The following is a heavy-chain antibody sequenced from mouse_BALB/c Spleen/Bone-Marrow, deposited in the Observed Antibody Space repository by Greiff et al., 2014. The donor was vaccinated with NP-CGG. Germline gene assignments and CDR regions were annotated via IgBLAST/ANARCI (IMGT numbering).Heavy chain of an antibody. CDR1: GYTFTYYT. Sequence: QVQLQQSAAELARPGASGKMSCKTSGYTFTYYTMHWGKQRPGQGLEWIGYINPSSGYTDYNQKFKDKTTLTTDKSSSTAYLQLSSLTSEDSAVYYCVRENYDYDGDAMDYWGQGTSVTVSS. CDR3: VRENYDYDGDAMDY. CDR2: INPSSGYT. J-gene: IGHJ4*01. D-gene: IGHD2-4*01. V-gene: IGHV1-4*02.